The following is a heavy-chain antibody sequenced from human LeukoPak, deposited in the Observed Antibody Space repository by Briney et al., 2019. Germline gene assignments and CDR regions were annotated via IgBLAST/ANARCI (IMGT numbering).Heavy chain of an antibody. CDR1: GFTFSSYS. V-gene: IGHV3-23*01. Sequence: VGSLRLSCAASGFTFSSYSMSWVRQAPGNGLEWVSLISASAGSTYYADSVKGRFTISRDNSKNTLYLQMNSLRVEDTAVYYCAKSMFVYGDYVPDYWGQGTLVTVSS. D-gene: IGHD4-17*01. J-gene: IGHJ4*02. CDR2: ISASAGST. CDR3: AKSMFVYGDYVPDY.